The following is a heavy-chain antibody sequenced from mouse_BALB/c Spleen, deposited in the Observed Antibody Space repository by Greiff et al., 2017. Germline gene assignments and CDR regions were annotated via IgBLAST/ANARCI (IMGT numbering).Heavy chain of an antibody. V-gene: IGHV3-8*02. CDR2: ISYSGST. CDR3: AGVGVWYWYFDV. D-gene: IGHD2-10*02. Sequence: EVKLQESGPSLVKPSQSLSLTCSVTGYSITSGYWNWIRKFPGNKLEYMGYISYSGSTYYNPSLKSRISITRDTSKNQYYLQLNSVTTEDTATYCCAGVGVWYWYFDVWGAGTTVTVSS. CDR1: GYSITSGY. J-gene: IGHJ1*01.